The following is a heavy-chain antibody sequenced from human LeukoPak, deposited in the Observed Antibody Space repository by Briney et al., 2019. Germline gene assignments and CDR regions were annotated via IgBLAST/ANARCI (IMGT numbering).Heavy chain of an antibody. CDR1: GFSFSSYG. CDR2: ISYDGGNK. V-gene: IGHV3-30*18. Sequence: GGSLRLSCAASGFSFSSYGMHWVRQAPGKGLEWVAVISYDGGNKYYADSVKGRFTISRDNSKNTLFLQMNSLRAEDTAVYYCAKVRVRPTSLDAFDIWGQGTMVTVSS. J-gene: IGHJ3*02. CDR3: AKVRVRPTSLDAFDI. D-gene: IGHD4/OR15-4a*01.